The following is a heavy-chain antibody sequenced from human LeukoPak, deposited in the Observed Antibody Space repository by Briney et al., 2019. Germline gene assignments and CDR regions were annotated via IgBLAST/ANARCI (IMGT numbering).Heavy chain of an antibody. V-gene: IGHV1-2*02. J-gene: IGHJ4*02. CDR2: INPKNGGT. CDR1: GYTFPGHH. D-gene: IGHD4-23*01. Sequence: GASVKVSCKASGYTFPGHHIHWVRQAPGQGLEWMGWINPKNGGTNYAQKSQGRVTMTRDTSINTAFMELSRLNSDDTAVYFCARDGYGGNSFDYWGQGTLVTVSS. CDR3: ARDGYGGNSFDY.